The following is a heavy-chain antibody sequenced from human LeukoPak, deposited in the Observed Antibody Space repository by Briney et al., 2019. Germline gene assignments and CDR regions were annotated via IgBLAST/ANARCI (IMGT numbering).Heavy chain of an antibody. Sequence: ASVKVSCKASGYTFTNYAMNWVRQAPGQGLEWMGWINTNTGDPTYAQDFTGRFVFSVDTSVSTAYLQISSLKAEDTAVYYCARAYQPLGGLSFPDSWGQGTQVTVSS. V-gene: IGHV7-4-1*02. CDR3: ARAYQPLGGLSFPDS. CDR1: GYTFTNYA. CDR2: INTNTGDP. J-gene: IGHJ5*01. D-gene: IGHD3-16*02.